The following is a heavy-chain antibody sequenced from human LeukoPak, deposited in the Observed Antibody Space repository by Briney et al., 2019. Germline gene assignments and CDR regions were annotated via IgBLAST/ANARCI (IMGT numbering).Heavy chain of an antibody. D-gene: IGHD2-15*01. CDR2: IIPIFGTA. CDR1: GCTFISYA. V-gene: IGHV1-69*06. Sequence: ASVKVSCKASGCTFISYAISWVRQAPGQGLNWMGGIIPIFGTANYAQKFQGRVTITADKSTSTAYMELSSLRSEDTDVYYCARGRGGKYCSGGSCYSYDYYYYYMDVWGKGTTVTVSS. CDR3: ARGRGGKYCSGGSCYSYDYYYYYMDV. J-gene: IGHJ6*03.